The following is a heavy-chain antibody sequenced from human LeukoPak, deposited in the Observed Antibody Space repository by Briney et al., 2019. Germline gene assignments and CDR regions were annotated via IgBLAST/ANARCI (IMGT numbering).Heavy chain of an antibody. CDR1: GFTVSSNY. D-gene: IGHD3-10*01. V-gene: IGHV3-66*01. Sequence: GGSLRLSCAASGFTVSSNYMSWVRQAPGKGLEWVSVIYSGGSTYYADSVKGRFTITRDNSKNTLYLQMNSLRAEDTAVYYCARVVRFGALHYYYGMDVWGQGTTVTVSS. CDR3: ARVVRFGALHYYYGMDV. J-gene: IGHJ6*02. CDR2: IYSGGST.